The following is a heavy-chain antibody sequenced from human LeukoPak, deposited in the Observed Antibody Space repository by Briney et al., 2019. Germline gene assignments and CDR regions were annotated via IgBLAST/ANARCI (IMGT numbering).Heavy chain of an antibody. D-gene: IGHD6-13*01. J-gene: IGHJ6*03. Sequence: PSETLSLTCTVTGGSISNYYWSWIRQPPGKGLEWIGYIYYSGSTNYNPSLKSRVTISVDTSKKQFSLKLSSVTAADTAVYYCARVRYSTTWPDYYYYMDVWGKGTTVTISS. CDR3: ARVRYSTTWPDYYYYMDV. CDR1: GGSISNYY. CDR2: IYYSGST. V-gene: IGHV4-59*01.